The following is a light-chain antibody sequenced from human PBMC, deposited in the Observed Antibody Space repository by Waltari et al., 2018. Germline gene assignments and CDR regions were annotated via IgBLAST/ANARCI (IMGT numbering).Light chain of an antibody. J-gene: IGKJ4*01. CDR2: GVS. Sequence: EIVLTQSPGTLSLSPGERVTLSCRASQSVSSRYLAWFQQKPGQAPRLLIYGVSNRATGIPDRFSGSGSGTDFTLTISRLEPEDFAVYYCQHYGRSPPNTFGGGTKVEIK. CDR3: QHYGRSPPNT. CDR1: QSVSSRY. V-gene: IGKV3-20*01.